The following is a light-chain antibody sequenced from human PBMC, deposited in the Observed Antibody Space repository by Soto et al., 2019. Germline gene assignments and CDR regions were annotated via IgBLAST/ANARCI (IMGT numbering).Light chain of an antibody. CDR2: DAS. J-gene: IGKJ1*01. Sequence: EVVLTQSPVTLSLSPGERATLSCRASQSFRGLLAWYQQKPGQAPRLLIYDASNRANGIPARFSGSGSGTDFTLTISSLEPEDFAVYYCQQRSVWPRTFGQGTRVEI. CDR1: QSFRGL. V-gene: IGKV3-11*01. CDR3: QQRSVWPRT.